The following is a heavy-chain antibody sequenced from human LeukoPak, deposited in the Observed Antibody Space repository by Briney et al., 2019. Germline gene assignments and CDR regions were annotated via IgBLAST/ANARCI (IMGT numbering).Heavy chain of an antibody. D-gene: IGHD3-10*01. CDR3: ARGRGYYGSGSSAYYYGMDV. V-gene: IGHV1-2*06. CDR2: INPNSGGT. J-gene: IGHJ6*02. CDR1: GYTFTGYY. Sequence: ASVKVSCKASGYTFTGYYMHWVRQAPGQGLEWMGRINPNSGGTNYAQKFQGRVTMTRDTSISTAYMELSRLRSDDTAVYYYARGRGYYGSGSSAYYYGMDVWGQGTTVTVSS.